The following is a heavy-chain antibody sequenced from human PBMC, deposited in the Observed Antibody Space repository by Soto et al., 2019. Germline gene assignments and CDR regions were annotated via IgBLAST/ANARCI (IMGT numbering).Heavy chain of an antibody. CDR1: GGSVSSGGCC. CDR2: IYYSGST. D-gene: IGHD6-6*01. CDR3: ARVYSSSSEPGAGFDP. J-gene: IGHJ5*02. V-gene: IGHV4-61*08. Sequence: SETLSLTCTVSGGSVSSGGCCWSWIRQHPGKGLEWIGYIYYSGSTNYNPSLKSRVTISVDTSKNQFSLKLSSVTAADTAVYYCARVYSSSSEPGAGFDPWGQGTLVTVSS.